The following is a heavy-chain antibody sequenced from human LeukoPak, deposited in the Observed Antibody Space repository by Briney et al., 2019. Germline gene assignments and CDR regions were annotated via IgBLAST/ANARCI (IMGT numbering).Heavy chain of an antibody. CDR1: GFTFNDHA. CDR2: INWNSDKI. Sequence: PGRSLRLSCAASGFTFNDHAMYWVRQPPGKGLEWVSGINWNSDKIGHADSVKGRFTISRDDAKNSLFLQMNSLRAEDTALYYCARASYYYDTTGLGAVDIWGQGTRVTVSS. CDR3: ARASYYYDTTGLGAVDI. J-gene: IGHJ3*02. D-gene: IGHD3-22*01. V-gene: IGHV3-9*01.